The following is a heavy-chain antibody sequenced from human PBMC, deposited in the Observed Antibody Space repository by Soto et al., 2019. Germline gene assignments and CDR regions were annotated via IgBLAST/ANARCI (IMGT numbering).Heavy chain of an antibody. D-gene: IGHD2-8*01. CDR3: ARLNRGAKVYAIHSSSLPNMDV. Sequence: PSETLSLTCTVSGGSISSFYWSWIRQPPGKGLEWIGYIYYSGSTNYNPSLKSRVTISVDTSKNQFSLKLSSVTAADTAVYYCARLNRGAKVYAIHSSSLPNMDVWGKGTTVTVSS. J-gene: IGHJ6*03. V-gene: IGHV4-59*01. CDR1: GGSISSFY. CDR2: IYYSGST.